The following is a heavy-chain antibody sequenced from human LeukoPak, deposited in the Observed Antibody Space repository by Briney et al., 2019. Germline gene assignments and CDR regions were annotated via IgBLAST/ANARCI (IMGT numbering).Heavy chain of an antibody. CDR3: ARGFSSGWSSFDY. Sequence: ASVKVSCKASGYTFTGYYMHWVRQAPGQGLEWMGWINPNSGGTNYAQKFQGRVTMTRDTSISTAYMELSRLRSDDTAVYYCARGFSSGWSSFDYWGQGTLVTVSS. D-gene: IGHD6-19*01. V-gene: IGHV1-2*02. J-gene: IGHJ4*02. CDR2: INPNSGGT. CDR1: GYTFTGYY.